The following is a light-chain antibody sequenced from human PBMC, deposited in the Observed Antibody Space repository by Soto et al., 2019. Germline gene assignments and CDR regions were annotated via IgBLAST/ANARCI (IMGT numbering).Light chain of an antibody. CDR1: QSISSTY. CDR2: GAS. CDR3: QQYGSSPWT. Sequence: ETVLTQSPDTLSLSPGERATLSCRASQSISSTYLAWYPQKPGQAPRLLIYGASRRATGIPDRFSGSGAGTDLHPTINKPEPEDSAVYYCQQYGSSPWTFGQGTKVEIK. J-gene: IGKJ1*01. V-gene: IGKV3-20*01.